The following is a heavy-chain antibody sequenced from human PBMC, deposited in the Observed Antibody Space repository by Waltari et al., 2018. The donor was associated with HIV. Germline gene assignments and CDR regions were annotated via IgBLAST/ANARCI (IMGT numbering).Heavy chain of an antibody. V-gene: IGHV3-53*01. D-gene: IGHD5-12*01. CDR1: GFTVSSHY. CDR3: ARDPEMATKWGY. Sequence: EVQLVESGGGLIQPGGSLSLSCAASGFTVSSHYMSCVRQAPGKGLEWVSVIYSGGSTYYADSVKGRFTISRDNSKNTLYLQMNSLRAEDTAVYYCARDPEMATKWGYWGQGTLVTVSS. CDR2: IYSGGST. J-gene: IGHJ4*02.